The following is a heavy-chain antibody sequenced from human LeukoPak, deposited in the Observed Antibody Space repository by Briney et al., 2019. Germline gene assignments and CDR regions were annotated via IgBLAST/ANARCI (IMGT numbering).Heavy chain of an antibody. CDR3: ARLSIVGATTIRDY. Sequence: SETLSLTCAVYGGSFSGYYWSWIRQPPGKGLEWIGEINHSGSTNYNPSHKSRVTISVDTSKNQFSLKLSSVTAADTAVYYCARLSIVGATTIRDYWGQGTLVTVSS. V-gene: IGHV4-34*01. D-gene: IGHD1-26*01. CDR2: INHSGST. J-gene: IGHJ4*02. CDR1: GGSFSGYY.